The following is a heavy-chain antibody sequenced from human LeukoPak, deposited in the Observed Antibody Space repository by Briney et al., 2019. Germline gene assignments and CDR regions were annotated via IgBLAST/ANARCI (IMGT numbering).Heavy chain of an antibody. CDR2: INLNRGGT. CDR1: GNTFSNYY. Sequence: ASVKVSCQSSGNTFSNYYMNWVRQAPGQGLEWLGWINLNRGGTNYAQKFQGRVTMTRDSSISTAYMDMTTLNSDDTAVYYCGMGRRSTIRDWGQGTLVTVSS. D-gene: IGHD1-1*01. J-gene: IGHJ4*02. CDR3: GMGRRSTIRD. V-gene: IGHV1-2*02.